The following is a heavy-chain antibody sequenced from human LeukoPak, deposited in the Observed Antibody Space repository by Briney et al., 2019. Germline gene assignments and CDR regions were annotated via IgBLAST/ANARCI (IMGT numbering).Heavy chain of an antibody. CDR2: ISSSGSTI. CDR3: ARIPNCSGGSCYVVHYYYGMDV. V-gene: IGHV3-48*03. D-gene: IGHD2-15*01. J-gene: IGHJ6*02. Sequence: GGSLRFSCAASGFTFSSYEMNWVRQAPGKGLEWVSYISSSGSTIYYADSVKGRFTISRDNAKNSLYLQMNSLRAEDTAVYYCARIPNCSGGSCYVVHYYYGMDVWGQGTTVTVSS. CDR1: GFTFSSYE.